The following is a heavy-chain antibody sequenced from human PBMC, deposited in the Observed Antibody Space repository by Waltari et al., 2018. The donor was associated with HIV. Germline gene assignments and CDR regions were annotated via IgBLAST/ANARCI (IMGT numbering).Heavy chain of an antibody. CDR2: IWSESTNK. J-gene: IGHJ3*02. V-gene: IGHV3-33*04. D-gene: IGHD3-10*01. CDR3: ARGRGRAFDI. Sequence: QVQLVESGGGVVQPGRSLRLSCAASGFSFSIYAMHWVRQAPGKGLEWVAVIWSESTNKYYVDSVKGRFTVSRDNSENKVYLQMNSLRADDTAVYYCARGRGRAFDIWGQGTMVIVFS. CDR1: GFSFSIYA.